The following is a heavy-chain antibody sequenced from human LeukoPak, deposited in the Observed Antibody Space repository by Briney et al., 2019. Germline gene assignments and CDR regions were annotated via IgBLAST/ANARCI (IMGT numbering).Heavy chain of an antibody. J-gene: IGHJ4*02. V-gene: IGHV5-51*01. CDR1: GYNFPIYW. CDR3: ARRGFNYNYYFDD. D-gene: IGHD3-10*01. CDR2: IYPGDFGT. Sequence: GESLKISCKGSGYNFPIYWIGWVRQMPGKGLEWVGIIYPGDFGTRYSPSFQGQVTISADKSISTAYLQWSSLKASDTAMYYCARRGFNYNYYFDDWGQGTLVTVSS.